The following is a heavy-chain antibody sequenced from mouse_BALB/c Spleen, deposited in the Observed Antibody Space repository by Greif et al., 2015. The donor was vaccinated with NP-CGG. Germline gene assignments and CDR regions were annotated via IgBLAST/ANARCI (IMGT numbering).Heavy chain of an antibody. CDR2: INSGGSYT. V-gene: IGHV5-9-1*01. J-gene: IGHJ4*01. CDR1: GFAFSSYA. Sequence: EVMLVESGGGLVKPGGSLKLSCAASGFAFSSYAMSWVRQTPEKRLEWDATINSGGSYTYYPDSVKGRFTISRDNAKNTLYLQMSSLRSEDTAMYYCARNYRYDGVYYYAMDYWGQGTSVTVSS. CDR3: ARNYRYDGVYYYAMDY. D-gene: IGHD2-14*01.